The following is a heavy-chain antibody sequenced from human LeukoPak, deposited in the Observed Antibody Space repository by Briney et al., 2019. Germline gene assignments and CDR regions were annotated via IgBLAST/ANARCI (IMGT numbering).Heavy chain of an antibody. D-gene: IGHD3-10*01. Sequence: GGSPRLSCAASGFTFTNAWMTWVRQAPGKGLEWVGRIKSKTDGGTIDYAAPLKGRFTISRDDSKNTLYLQMNSLKTEDTAVYYCTRVKYDLGSYYVRYYYGLDVWGQGTTVTVSS. CDR3: TRVKYDLGSYYVRYYYGLDV. V-gene: IGHV3-15*01. CDR1: GFTFTNAW. J-gene: IGHJ6*02. CDR2: IKSKTDGGTI.